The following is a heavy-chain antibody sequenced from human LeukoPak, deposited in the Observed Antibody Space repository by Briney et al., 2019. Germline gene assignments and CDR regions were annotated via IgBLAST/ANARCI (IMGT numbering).Heavy chain of an antibody. J-gene: IGHJ4*02. CDR3: ARDYSYGSGYLY. CDR2: ITTSTSYI. CDR1: GFTFSSFT. V-gene: IGHV3-21*01. Sequence: PVGSLRLSCAASGFTFSSFTMNWVRQAPGKGLEWVSSITTSTSYIYYADSVKGRFTISRDNAKNSLYLQMNSLRAEDTAVYYCARDYSYGSGYLYWGQGTLVTVSS. D-gene: IGHD3-3*01.